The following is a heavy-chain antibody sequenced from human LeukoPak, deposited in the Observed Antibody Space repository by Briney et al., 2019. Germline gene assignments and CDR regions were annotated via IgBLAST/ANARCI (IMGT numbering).Heavy chain of an antibody. V-gene: IGHV1-69*01. J-gene: IGHJ4*02. CDR1: GGSFSSYA. CDR3: ARGGSSSFEDFDY. CDR2: IIPVFDTA. D-gene: IGHD6-6*01. Sequence: GASVKVSCKASGGSFSSYAISWVRQAPGQGLEWMGGIIPVFDTANYTQKFQGRVTITADESTSTAYMELGSLRSEDTVVYYCARGGSSSFEDFDYWGQGTLVTVSS.